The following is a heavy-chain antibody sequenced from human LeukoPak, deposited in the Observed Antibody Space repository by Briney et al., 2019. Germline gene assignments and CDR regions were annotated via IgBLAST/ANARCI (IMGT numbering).Heavy chain of an antibody. CDR1: GFTFSSYS. CDR3: ARGSFWSGYARYYYYMDV. J-gene: IGHJ6*03. Sequence: GGSLRLSCAASGFTFSSYSVNWVRQAPGKGLEWVSYISSSSSTIYYADSVKGRFTISRDNAKNSLYLQMNSLRAEDTAVYYCARGSFWSGYARYYYYMDVWGKGTTVTVSS. CDR2: ISSSSSTI. V-gene: IGHV3-48*04. D-gene: IGHD3-3*01.